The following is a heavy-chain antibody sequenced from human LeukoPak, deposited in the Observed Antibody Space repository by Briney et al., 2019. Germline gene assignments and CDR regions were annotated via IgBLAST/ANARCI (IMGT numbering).Heavy chain of an antibody. CDR3: ARGNYYGSTFDC. CDR2: IYDSGSA. V-gene: IGHV4-59*01. Sequence: SETLSLTCTVSGGSISSYYCSWIRQPPGKGLGWIGYIYDSGSASYNTALKRPVTISLDTSTTQFSLKLSSVTAADTAVYYCARGNYYGSTFDCWGQGTLVTVSS. J-gene: IGHJ4*02. CDR1: GGSISSYY. D-gene: IGHD3-22*01.